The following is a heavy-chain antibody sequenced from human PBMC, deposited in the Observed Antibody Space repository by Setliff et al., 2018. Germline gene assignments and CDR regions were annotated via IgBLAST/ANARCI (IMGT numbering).Heavy chain of an antibody. Sequence: ASVKVSCKASGYSLSSYYMHWVRQAPGQGPEWMGIVHPGGGSSSSVQKFQGRVTMTRDTSTSTVYMELSSLTSEDTAIYYCARDGAYCSGGSCYSFDYWGQGTPVTVSS. CDR1: GYSLSSYY. V-gene: IGHV1-46*01. J-gene: IGHJ4*02. CDR2: VHPGGGSS. D-gene: IGHD2-15*01. CDR3: ARDGAYCSGGSCYSFDY.